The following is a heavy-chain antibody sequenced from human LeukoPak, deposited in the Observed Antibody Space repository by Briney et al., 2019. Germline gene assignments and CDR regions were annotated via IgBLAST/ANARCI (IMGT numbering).Heavy chain of an antibody. V-gene: IGHV1-2*06. J-gene: IGHJ4*02. CDR1: GYTFTDNY. CDR2: INPNSGGT. D-gene: IGHD2-2*02. CDR3: ARDLARIPNY. Sequence: ASVKVSCKASGYTFTDNYIHWVRQAPGQGLEWMGRINPNSGGTNYAQKFQGRVTMTRDTSISTAYMELSRLRSDDTAVYYFARDLARIPNYWGQGTLVTVSS.